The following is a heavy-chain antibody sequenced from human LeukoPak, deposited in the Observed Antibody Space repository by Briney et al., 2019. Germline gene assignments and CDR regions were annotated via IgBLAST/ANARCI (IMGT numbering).Heavy chain of an antibody. CDR2: TNQEGSEK. J-gene: IGHJ4*02. Sequence: GGSLRLSCAASGFTLSTYWMSWVRQAPGKGLEWVANTNQEGSEKYYVDSVKGRFTISKDNAKNALYLQMNSLRAEDTAVYYCARDPKLLDYWGQGTLVTVSS. CDR3: ARDPKLLDY. CDR1: GFTLSTYW. V-gene: IGHV3-7*01.